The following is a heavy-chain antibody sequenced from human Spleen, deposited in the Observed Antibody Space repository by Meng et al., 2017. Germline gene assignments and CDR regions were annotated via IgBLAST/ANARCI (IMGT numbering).Heavy chain of an antibody. CDR3: ARGWGSNVPLDS. CDR1: GYTFVNSGVTYG. V-gene: IGHV1-18*01. CDR2: CSPYSDYR. J-gene: IGHJ5*01. D-gene: IGHD3-16*01. Sequence: VQLGQSGAAVKKPGPSWKPSSKAYGYTFVNSGVTYGISWVRQAPGQGLEWLGWCSPYSDYRNYARKVQGRVTMTTDTSTNTAYMDLRSLRSDDTAIYYCARGWGSNVPLDSWGQGTLVTVSS.